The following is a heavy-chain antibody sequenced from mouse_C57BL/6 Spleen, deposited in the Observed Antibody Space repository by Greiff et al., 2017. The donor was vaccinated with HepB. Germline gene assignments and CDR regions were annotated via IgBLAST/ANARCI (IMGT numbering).Heavy chain of an antibody. Sequence: EVQLVESGEGLVKPGGSLKLSCAASGFTFSSYAMSWVRQTPEKRLEWVAYISSGGDYIYYADTVKGRFTISRDNARNTLYLQMSSLKSEDTAMYYCTREGNGNSYYYAMDYWGQGTSVTVSS. V-gene: IGHV5-9-1*02. CDR1: GFTFSSYA. CDR3: TREGNGNSYYYAMDY. J-gene: IGHJ4*01. CDR2: ISSGGDYI. D-gene: IGHD2-1*01.